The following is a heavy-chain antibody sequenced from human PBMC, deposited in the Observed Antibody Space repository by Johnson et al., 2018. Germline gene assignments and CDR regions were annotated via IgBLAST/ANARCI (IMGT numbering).Heavy chain of an antibody. CDR1: GFTFSGYG. D-gene: IGHD3-10*01. CDR2: IWYDGSNK. Sequence: VQLLESGGAVVQPGRSLRLSCAASGFTFSGYGMHWVRQAPGKGLEWVSVIWYDGSNKYYADSVKGRIIISRDNSRNTLDLQMNSRRAEDTAVYYCARGRRGSRNYYGMDVWGQGTTVTVSS. CDR3: ARGRRGSRNYYGMDV. J-gene: IGHJ6*02. V-gene: IGHV3-33*01.